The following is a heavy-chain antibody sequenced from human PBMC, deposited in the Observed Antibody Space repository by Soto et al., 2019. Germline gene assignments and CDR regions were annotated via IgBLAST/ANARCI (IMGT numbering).Heavy chain of an antibody. CDR2: ISGSGGST. D-gene: IGHD3-9*01. J-gene: IGHJ4*02. CDR1: GFTFSSYA. V-gene: IGHV3-23*01. Sequence: VGSLRLSCAASGFTFSSYAMSWVRQAPGKGLEWVSAISGSGGSTYYADSVKGRFTISRDNSKNTLYLQMNSLRAEDTAVYYCAKDCHTTLVMGLVTRPDYWGQGTLVTVSS. CDR3: AKDCHTTLVMGLVTRPDY.